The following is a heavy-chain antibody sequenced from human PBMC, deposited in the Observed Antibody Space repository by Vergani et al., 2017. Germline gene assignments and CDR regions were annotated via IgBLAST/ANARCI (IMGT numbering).Heavy chain of an antibody. CDR2: IRSKAYGGTT. D-gene: IGHD3-3*01. CDR1: RFTFSSYS. Sequence: EVQLVESGGGLVKPGGSLRLSCAASRFTFSSYSMSWFRQAPGKGLEWVGFIRSKAYGGTTEYAASVKGRFTISRDDSKSIAYLQMNSLKTEDTAVYYCTRDPTFWSGYFWVDYFDYWGQGTLVTVSS. CDR3: TRDPTFWSGYFWVDYFDY. V-gene: IGHV3-49*05. J-gene: IGHJ4*02.